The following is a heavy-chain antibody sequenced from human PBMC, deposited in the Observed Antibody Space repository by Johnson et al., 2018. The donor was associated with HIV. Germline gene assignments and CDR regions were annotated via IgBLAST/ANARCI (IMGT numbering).Heavy chain of an antibody. CDR2: IKQDGSEK. J-gene: IGHJ3*02. Sequence: ESGGGLVQPGGSLRLSCAASGLTFSSYWMSWVRQAPGKGLEWVANIKQDGSEKYYVDSVKGRFTISRDNAKNSLYLQMNSLRAEDTALYYCARGGRAKDAFDIWGQGTMVTVSS. CDR3: ARGGRAKDAFDI. D-gene: IGHD3-16*01. V-gene: IGHV3-7*02. CDR1: GLTFSSYW.